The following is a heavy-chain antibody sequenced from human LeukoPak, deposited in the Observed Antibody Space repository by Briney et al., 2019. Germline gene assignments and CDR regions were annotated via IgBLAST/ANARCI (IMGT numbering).Heavy chain of an antibody. CDR3: ARDISDSSSWYVIYYYYGMDV. Sequence: ASVKVSCKASGYTFTSYGISWVRQAPGQGLEWMGWISAYNGNTNYAQKLQGRVTLTTDTSTSTAYMELRSLRSDDTAVYYCARDISDSSSWYVIYYYYGMDVWGQGTTVTVSS. CDR2: ISAYNGNT. CDR1: GYTFTSYG. J-gene: IGHJ6*02. V-gene: IGHV1-18*01. D-gene: IGHD6-13*01.